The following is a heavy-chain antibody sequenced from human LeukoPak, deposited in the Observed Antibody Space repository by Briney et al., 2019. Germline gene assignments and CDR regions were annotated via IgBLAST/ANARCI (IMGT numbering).Heavy chain of an antibody. Sequence: SQTLSLTCTVSGGSISSGDYYWRWIPQPPGTGLEWIEYIYYSGSTYYNPSLKSRITISVDTSKNQFSLKLSSVTATDTAVYYCARALWFGEPSRGAGMDYWGQGTLVTVSS. D-gene: IGHD3-10*01. V-gene: IGHV4-30-4*01. CDR2: IYYSGST. CDR1: GGSISSGDYY. CDR3: ARALWFGEPSRGAGMDY. J-gene: IGHJ4*02.